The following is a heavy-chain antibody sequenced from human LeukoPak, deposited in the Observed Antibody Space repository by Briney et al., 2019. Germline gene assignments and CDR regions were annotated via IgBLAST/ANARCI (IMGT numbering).Heavy chain of an antibody. V-gene: IGHV3-30*18. J-gene: IGHJ5*02. CDR1: GFTFSSYG. D-gene: IGHD1-1*01. CDR2: ISYDGSNK. CDR3: AKMSWYTKYNWLDP. Sequence: GGSLRLSCAASGFTFSSYGMHWVRQAPGKGLEWVAVISYDGSNKYYADSVKGRFTISRDNSKNTLYPQMNSLRAEDTAVYYCAKMSWYTKYNWLDPWGQGTLVTVSS.